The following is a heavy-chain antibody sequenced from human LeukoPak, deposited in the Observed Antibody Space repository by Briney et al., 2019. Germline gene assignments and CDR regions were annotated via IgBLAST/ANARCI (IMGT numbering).Heavy chain of an antibody. Sequence: PSETLSHTCSVSRGSISGYYWSWIRQPPGKGLEWIGYIHYSGSTNYNPSLKSRVTISVDTSKNQFSLKLSSVTAADTAVYYCARLLYYGSGSYYNWFDPWGQGTLVTVSS. CDR1: RGSISGYY. D-gene: IGHD3-10*01. V-gene: IGHV4-59*08. CDR3: ARLLYYGSGSYYNWFDP. J-gene: IGHJ5*02. CDR2: IHYSGST.